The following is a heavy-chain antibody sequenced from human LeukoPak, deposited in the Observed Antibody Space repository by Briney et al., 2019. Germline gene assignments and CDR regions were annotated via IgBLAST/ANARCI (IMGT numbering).Heavy chain of an antibody. J-gene: IGHJ4*02. D-gene: IGHD2-15*01. V-gene: IGHV3-15*01. CDR2: IKSKTDGGTT. CDR3: TTSLTSGAYIDY. Sequence: GGSLRLSCAASGLTFTNAWMTWVRQAPGKGLEWVGRIKSKTDGGTTDYAAPVKGRFTISRDDSKNALYLQMNSLKIEDTAVYYCTTSLTSGAYIDYWGQGTLVTVSS. CDR1: GLTFTNAW.